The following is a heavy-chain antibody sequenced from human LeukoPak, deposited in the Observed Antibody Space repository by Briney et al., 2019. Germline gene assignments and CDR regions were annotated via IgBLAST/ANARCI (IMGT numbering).Heavy chain of an antibody. CDR1: GYTLTELS. CDR2: FDPEDGET. Sequence: ASVKVSCKVSGYTLTELSMHWVRQAPGKGLEWMGGFDPEDGETIYAQKFQGRVTMTEDTSTDTAYMELSSLRSEDTAVYYCATRVYYYGSGSHHFDYWGQGTLVTVSS. CDR3: ATRVYYYGSGSHHFDY. J-gene: IGHJ4*02. V-gene: IGHV1-24*01. D-gene: IGHD3-10*01.